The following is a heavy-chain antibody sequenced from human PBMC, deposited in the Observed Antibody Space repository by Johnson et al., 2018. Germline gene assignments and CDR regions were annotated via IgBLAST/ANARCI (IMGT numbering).Heavy chain of an antibody. V-gene: IGHV3-9*01. CDR2: ISWNSGSI. CDR1: GFTFSSYG. Sequence: VQLVQSGGGVVQPGRSLRLSCAASGFTFSSYGMHWVRQAPGKGLEWVSGISWNSGSIGYADSVKGRFPISRDNAKNSLYLQMNSLRAGDTALYYCAKDGVGGEGYRGGMAVWGQGTTVTVSS. D-gene: IGHD3-16*01. CDR3: AKDGVGGEGYRGGMAV. J-gene: IGHJ6*02.